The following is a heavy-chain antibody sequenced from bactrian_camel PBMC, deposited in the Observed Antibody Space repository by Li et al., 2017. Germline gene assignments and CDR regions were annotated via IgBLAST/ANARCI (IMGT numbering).Heavy chain of an antibody. Sequence: VQLVESGGGLVQPGGSLRVSCEASGFTFSSYAMSLVRQAPGKEREGVASIDSDGIISYADSVKGRFTISQDNAKNTLYLQMNSLKPEDTAMYYCATGAPAAYYSGAQGVLGYWGQGTQVTVS. CDR2: IDSDGII. J-gene: IGHJ6*01. CDR3: ATGAPAAYYSGAQGVLGY. V-gene: IGHV3S42*01. D-gene: IGHD2*01. CDR1: GFTFSSYA.